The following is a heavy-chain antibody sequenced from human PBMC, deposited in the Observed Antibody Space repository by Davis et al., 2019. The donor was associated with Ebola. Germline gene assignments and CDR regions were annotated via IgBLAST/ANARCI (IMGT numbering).Heavy chain of an antibody. V-gene: IGHV4-34*01. CDR1: GGSFSGYY. CDR2: INHSGNT. Sequence: SETLSLTCAVYGGSFSGYYWSWIRQPPGTGLEWIGEINHSGNTNYNPSLKSRVTISVDTSKNQFSLKLSSVTAADTAVYYCARYRILSLVTARFDYWGQGTLVTVSS. CDR3: ARYRILSLVTARFDY. D-gene: IGHD2-21*02. J-gene: IGHJ4*02.